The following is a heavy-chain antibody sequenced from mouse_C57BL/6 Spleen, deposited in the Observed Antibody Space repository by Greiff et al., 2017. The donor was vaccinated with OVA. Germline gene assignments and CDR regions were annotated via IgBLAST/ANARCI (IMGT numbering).Heavy chain of an antibody. CDR2: ISSGSSTI. CDR1: GFTFSSYG. J-gene: IGHJ2*01. D-gene: IGHD4-1*01. Sequence: DVQLVESGGDLVKPGGSLKLSCAASGFTFSSYGMSWVRQTPDKRLEWVATISSGSSTIYYADTVKGRFTISRDNAKNTLFLQMTSLRSEDTAMYYCASGTGDFDYWGQGTTLTVSS. V-gene: IGHV5-6*01. CDR3: ASGTGDFDY.